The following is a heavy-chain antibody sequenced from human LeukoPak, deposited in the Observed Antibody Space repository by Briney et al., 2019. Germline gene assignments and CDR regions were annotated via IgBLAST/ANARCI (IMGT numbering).Heavy chain of an antibody. V-gene: IGHV3-15*01. CDR1: GIIFKDAW. CDR3: TTSGTPFQY. J-gene: IGHJ4*02. Sequence: PGGSLRLSCGASGIIFKDAWMNWVRLAPGKGLEWVGRIKNKADGGTTDYAAPVRGRFIISRDDSKNRLYLQMTSLKTEDTAVYYCTTSGTPFQYWGQGTLVTVSS. D-gene: IGHD3-10*01. CDR2: IKNKADGGTT.